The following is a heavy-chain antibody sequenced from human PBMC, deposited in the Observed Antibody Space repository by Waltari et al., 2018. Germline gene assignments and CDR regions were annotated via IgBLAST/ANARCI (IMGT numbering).Heavy chain of an antibody. D-gene: IGHD3-3*01. CDR1: GLNININY. V-gene: IGHV3-66*01. J-gene: IGHJ6*02. CDR3: ARDHHVLRFSYGLDV. Sequence: EEQLVESGGGLVQPGGSLRLSCAVSGLNININYMSWVRQAPGKGLELVSVIYSGGNTYYADSVKGRFIISRDTSKNTLYLQMNSLRAEDTAIYYCARDHHVLRFSYGLDVWGQGTTVTVSS. CDR2: IYSGGNT.